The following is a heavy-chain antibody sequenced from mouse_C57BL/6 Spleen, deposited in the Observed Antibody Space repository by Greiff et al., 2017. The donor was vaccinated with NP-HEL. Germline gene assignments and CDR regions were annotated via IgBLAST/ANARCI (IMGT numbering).Heavy chain of an antibody. CDR2: IYPGDGDT. Sequence: QVQLQQSGPELVKPGASVKISCKASGYAFSSSWMNWVKQRPGKGREWIGRIYPGDGDTNYNGKFKGKATLTADKSSSTAYMQLSSLTSEDSAVYFCAISSSSWYFDVWGTGTTVTVSS. CDR1: GYAFSSSW. D-gene: IGHD1-1*01. V-gene: IGHV1-82*01. CDR3: AISSSSWYFDV. J-gene: IGHJ1*03.